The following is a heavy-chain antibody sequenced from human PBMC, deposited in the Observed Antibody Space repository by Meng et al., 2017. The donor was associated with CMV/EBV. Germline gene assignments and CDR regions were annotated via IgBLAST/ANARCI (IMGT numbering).Heavy chain of an antibody. J-gene: IGHJ4*02. V-gene: IGHV4-4*07. CDR3: ARERGDDSGYNFDS. Sequence: QVQLQESGPGLVTLSATPSLTWSVSGGSFSGFFWTWIRQPAGKGLEWIGRIYSTGGTNYNPSFESRVTISLDGSNNQFSLKLNSVTAADTAIYYCARERGDDSGYNFDSWGQGTLVTVSS. CDR1: GGSFSGFF. D-gene: IGHD3-22*01. CDR2: IYSTGGT.